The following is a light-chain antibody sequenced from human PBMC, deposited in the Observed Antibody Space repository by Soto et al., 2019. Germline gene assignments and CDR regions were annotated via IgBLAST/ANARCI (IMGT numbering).Light chain of an antibody. Sequence: QSALTQPPSASGSPGQSVTISCTGANSDVGSYNFVSWYQQHPGRAPKLLIYEVSKRPSGVPDRFSGSKSGNMASLTVSGLQAEDEADYYCSSYAGTNTRYLFGSGTKVTVL. CDR1: NSDVGSYNF. V-gene: IGLV2-8*01. CDR3: SSYAGTNTRYL. J-gene: IGLJ1*01. CDR2: EVS.